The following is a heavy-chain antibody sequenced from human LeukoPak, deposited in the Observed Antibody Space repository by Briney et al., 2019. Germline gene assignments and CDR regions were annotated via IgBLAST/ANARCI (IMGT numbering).Heavy chain of an antibody. Sequence: GGSLRLSCAASGFTFSSYWMHWVRQAPGKGLVWVSRINSDGSSTSYADSVKGRFTISRDNAKNTLYLQMNSLRAEDTAVYDCARVGCSGGSCYMDVWGKGTTVTVSS. J-gene: IGHJ6*03. CDR2: INSDGSST. D-gene: IGHD2-15*01. CDR3: ARVGCSGGSCYMDV. V-gene: IGHV3-74*01. CDR1: GFTFSSYW.